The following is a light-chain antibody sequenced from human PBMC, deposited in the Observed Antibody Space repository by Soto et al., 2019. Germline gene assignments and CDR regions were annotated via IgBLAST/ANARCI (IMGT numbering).Light chain of an antibody. Sequence: DIVMAQSPDSLAVSLGERATINCKSSQSVLYSSNNKNYLAWYQQKPGQPPKLLIYWASTRESGVPDRFSGSGSGTDFTLTISSLQAEDVAVYYCQQYYSTPGTFGQGTKVDI. CDR3: QQYYSTPGT. J-gene: IGKJ1*01. CDR2: WAS. V-gene: IGKV4-1*01. CDR1: QSVLYSSNNKNY.